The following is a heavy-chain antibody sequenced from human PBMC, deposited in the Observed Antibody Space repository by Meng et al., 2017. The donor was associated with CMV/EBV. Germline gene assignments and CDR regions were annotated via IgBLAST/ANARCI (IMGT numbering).Heavy chain of an antibody. CDR2: INPNSGGT. V-gene: IGHV1-2*02. CDR1: GYTFTGYY. Sequence: ASVKVSCKASGYTFTGYYMHWVRQAPGQGLEWMGWINPNSGGTNYAQKFQGRVTMTRDTSISTAYMELSRLRSEDTAVYYCASTATMFYYYYGMDVWGQGTTVTVSS. J-gene: IGHJ6*02. D-gene: IGHD5-24*01. CDR3: ASTATMFYYYYGMDV.